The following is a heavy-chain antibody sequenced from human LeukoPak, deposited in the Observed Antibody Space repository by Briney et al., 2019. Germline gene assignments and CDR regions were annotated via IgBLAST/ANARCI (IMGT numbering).Heavy chain of an antibody. CDR1: GDSISSGSYF. Sequence: SETLSLTCTVSGDSISSGSYFWGWVRQPPGKGLEWIGSFHYSGTTYYNPSLKSRVTISVDTSKNQFSLKLSSVTAADTAVYYCARAVAAATSGFDPWGQGTLVTVSS. J-gene: IGHJ5*02. CDR3: ARAVAAATSGFDP. V-gene: IGHV4-39*07. D-gene: IGHD6-13*01. CDR2: FHYSGTT.